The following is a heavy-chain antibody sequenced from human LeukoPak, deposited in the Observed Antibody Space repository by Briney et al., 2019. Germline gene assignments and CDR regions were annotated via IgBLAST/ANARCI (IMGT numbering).Heavy chain of an antibody. J-gene: IGHJ4*02. V-gene: IGHV4-59*01. CDR3: ARVRVSSGSHPWYFDY. D-gene: IGHD3-22*01. Sequence: SETLSLTCSVSGGSISSYYWSWIRQPPGQGLEWIGYIYYSGSTDYNPSLKSRVNISVDTSKNQFSLKLSSVTAADTAVYYCARVRVSSGSHPWYFDYWGQGTLVTVSS. CDR2: IYYSGST. CDR1: GGSISSYY.